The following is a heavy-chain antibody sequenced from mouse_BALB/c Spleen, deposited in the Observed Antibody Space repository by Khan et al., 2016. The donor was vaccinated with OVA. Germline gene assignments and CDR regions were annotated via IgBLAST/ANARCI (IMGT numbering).Heavy chain of an antibody. V-gene: IGHV1-61*01. CDR1: GYTFTSYW. J-gene: IGHJ3*01. Sequence: QVQLQQPGAELVRPGASVKLSCKASGYTFTSYWMNWVRQRPGQGLEWVGKINPSGSESHYNQMFKDKATLTVDKSSGTAYMQLSSLTSEDSAVYDYTGREKYGGDPSWLAYWGQGTLVTVSA. D-gene: IGHD1-1*02. CDR2: INPSGSES. CDR3: TGREKYGGDPSWLAY.